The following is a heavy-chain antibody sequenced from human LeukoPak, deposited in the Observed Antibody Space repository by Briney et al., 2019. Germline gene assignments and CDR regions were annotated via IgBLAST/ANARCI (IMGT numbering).Heavy chain of an antibody. Sequence: GGSLRLSCAASGFTFSNAWMNWVRQAPGKGLEWVGRIKRKTDGGTTDYATPVKGRFTISRDDSKNTLFLQMNSLKTEDTAVYYCTRGGYSRGWYRDYFDYWGQGTLVTVSS. CDR2: IKRKTDGGTT. V-gene: IGHV3-15*01. D-gene: IGHD6-19*01. CDR3: TRGGYSRGWYRDYFDY. J-gene: IGHJ4*02. CDR1: GFTFSNAW.